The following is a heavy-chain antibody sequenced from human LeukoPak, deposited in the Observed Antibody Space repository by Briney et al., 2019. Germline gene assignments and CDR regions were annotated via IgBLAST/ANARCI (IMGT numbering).Heavy chain of an antibody. D-gene: IGHD3-22*01. CDR2: IKEDGSEK. Sequence: GESLRLSCAASVFTFSSYRMSWVRKAPWKGLEWVANIKEDGSEKYYADSVKGRFTISRDNAKNSLYLQMNSLRAEDTAVYYCARGAYYYEDWGQGTLVTVSS. V-gene: IGHV3-7*01. CDR1: VFTFSSYR. J-gene: IGHJ4*02. CDR3: ARGAYYYED.